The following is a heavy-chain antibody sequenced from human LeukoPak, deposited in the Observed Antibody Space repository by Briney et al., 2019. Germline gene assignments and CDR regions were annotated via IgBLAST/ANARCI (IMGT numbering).Heavy chain of an antibody. V-gene: IGHV4-59*08. CDR1: GGSISPYY. J-gene: IGHJ2*01. CDR2: VSYSGSA. D-gene: IGHD3-3*01. CDR3: ARHQGVVDL. Sequence: SETLSLTCSVSGGSISPYYWSWVRQPPGKGLEWIGYVSYSGSADYNPSLKSRVIISIDTSKNQFSLRLSSVTAADTAVYYCARHQGVVDLWGRGSLVTVSS.